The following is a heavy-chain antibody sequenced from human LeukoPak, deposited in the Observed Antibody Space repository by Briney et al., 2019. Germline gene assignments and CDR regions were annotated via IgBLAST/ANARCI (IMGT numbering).Heavy chain of an antibody. D-gene: IGHD3-22*01. CDR3: ARGKNSSGYPYYFDY. V-gene: IGHV4-34*01. CDR2: INHSGST. Sequence: PSETLSLTCAVYGGSFSGYYWSWIRQPPGKGLEWIGEINHSGSTNYNPSLKSRVTISVDTSKNQFSLKLSSVTAADTAVYYCARGKNSSGYPYYFDYWGRGTLVTVSS. J-gene: IGHJ4*02. CDR1: GGSFSGYY.